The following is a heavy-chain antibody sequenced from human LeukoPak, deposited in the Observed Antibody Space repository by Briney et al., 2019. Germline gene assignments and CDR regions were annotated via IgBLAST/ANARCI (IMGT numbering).Heavy chain of an antibody. D-gene: IGHD6-13*01. CDR1: GGTFSSYA. CDR2: IIPIFGTA. V-gene: IGHV1-69*13. J-gene: IGHJ5*02. CDR3: ARIDSSLNWFDP. Sequence: ASVKVSCKAFGGTFSSYAISWVRQAPGQGLEWMGGIIPIFGTANYAQKFQGRVTITADESTSTAYMELSSLRSEDTAVYYCARIDSSLNWFDPWGQGTLVTVSS.